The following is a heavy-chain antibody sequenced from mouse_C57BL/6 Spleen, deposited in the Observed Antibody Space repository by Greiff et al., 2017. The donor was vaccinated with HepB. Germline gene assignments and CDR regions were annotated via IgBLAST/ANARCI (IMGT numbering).Heavy chain of an antibody. CDR3: ARGGAYDGYYGYFDV. Sequence: VQLQQPGAELVMPGASVKLSCKASGYTFTSYWMHWVKQRPGQGLEWIGEIDPSDSYTNYNQKFKGKSTLTVDKSSSTAYMQLSSLTSEDSAVYYWARGGAYDGYYGYFDVWGTGTTVTVSS. J-gene: IGHJ1*03. CDR1: GYTFTSYW. CDR2: IDPSDSYT. V-gene: IGHV1-69*01. D-gene: IGHD2-3*01.